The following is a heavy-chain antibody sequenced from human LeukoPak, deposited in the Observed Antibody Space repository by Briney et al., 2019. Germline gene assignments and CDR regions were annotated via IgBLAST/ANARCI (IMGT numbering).Heavy chain of an antibody. CDR3: AKDGGGYYDSSGPKDAFDI. CDR2: ISGSGGSS. J-gene: IGHJ3*02. Sequence: PGGSLRLSCAASGFTFSNYAMSWVRQAPGKGLEWVSAISGSGGSSYYADSVKGRFTISRDNTKNTLYLQMNSLRAEDTAVYYCAKDGGGYYDSSGPKDAFDIWGQGTMVTVSS. V-gene: IGHV3-23*01. D-gene: IGHD3-22*01. CDR1: GFTFSNYA.